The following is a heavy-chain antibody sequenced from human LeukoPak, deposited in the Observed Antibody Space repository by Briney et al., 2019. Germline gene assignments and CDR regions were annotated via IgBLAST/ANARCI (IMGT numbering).Heavy chain of an antibody. CDR2: ISDDGSKK. CDR3: AREGGYCSSTTCYFDS. D-gene: IGHD2-2*01. Sequence: GGSLRLSCAASGFTFSSYSMHWVRQAPGKGLEWVAVISDDGSKKSYADSVKGRFTVSRDNSKNTLYLQMNSPRVEGTAVYYCAREGGYCSSTTCYFDSWGQGTLVTVSS. V-gene: IGHV3-30-3*01. CDR1: GFTFSSYS. J-gene: IGHJ4*02.